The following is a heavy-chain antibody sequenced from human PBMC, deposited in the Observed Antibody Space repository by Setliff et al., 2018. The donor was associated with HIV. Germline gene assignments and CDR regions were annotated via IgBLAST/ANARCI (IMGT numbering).Heavy chain of an antibody. D-gene: IGHD3-3*01. V-gene: IGHV1-2*02. CDR3: ARNIDMHYDFWSAYDY. J-gene: IGHJ4*02. CDR2: IDPDKGDT. Sequence: GASVKVSCKISGYTFTDFWIHWVRQAPGQGLESMGWIDPDKGDTGYAHNFQGRVSMTRDTSISTAYMELRSLTSDDTAVYYCARNIDMHYDFWSAYDYWGQGALVTVSS. CDR1: GYTFTDFW.